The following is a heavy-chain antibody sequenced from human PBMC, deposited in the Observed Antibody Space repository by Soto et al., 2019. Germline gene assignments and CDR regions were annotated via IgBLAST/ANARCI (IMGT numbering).Heavy chain of an antibody. Sequence: QMQLVQSGAEVRMPGSSVKVSCKASGGTFSTYSINWVRQAPGQGLEWMGGIIPLFGTTNYAQKFKGRVTITADESTSTAYMELSSLSAEDPAVYYCARGATHGSSWYFWFDPWGQGTLVTVSS. CDR2: IIPLFGTT. J-gene: IGHJ5*02. CDR1: GGTFSTYS. CDR3: ARGATHGSSWYFWFDP. V-gene: IGHV1-69*01. D-gene: IGHD6-13*01.